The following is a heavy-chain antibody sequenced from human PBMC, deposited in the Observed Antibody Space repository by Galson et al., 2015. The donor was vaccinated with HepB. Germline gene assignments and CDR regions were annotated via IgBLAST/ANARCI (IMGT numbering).Heavy chain of an antibody. V-gene: IGHV1-2*05. CDR3: ARAYSSGYYYGAFDV. D-gene: IGHD3-22*01. CDR2: INPDSGGT. Sequence: SVKVSCKASGYTFIGYYIHWVRLAPGQGLEWMGGINPDSGGTDYAQKFPGRVTMTRDTSTSTAYMERSSLRSDDTVVYYCARAYSSGYYYGAFDVWGQGTMVTVS. J-gene: IGHJ3*01. CDR1: GYTFIGYY.